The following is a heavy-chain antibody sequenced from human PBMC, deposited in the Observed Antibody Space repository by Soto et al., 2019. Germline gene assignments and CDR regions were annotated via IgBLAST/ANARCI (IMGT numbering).Heavy chain of an antibody. CDR2: LDQDGSER. D-gene: IGHD3-16*01. CDR3: VCGGNFFVY. J-gene: IGHJ4*02. V-gene: IGHV3-7*01. Sequence: EVQLVESGGGLVQPGGSLRLSCAASGFTFSTYWMTWVRRPPGKGLEWVANLDQDGSERYYVDSVRGRFTISRDNAKNSLYLKMNSMRAEDTAGYYCVCGGNFFVYWGQGTLVTVSP. CDR1: GFTFSTYW.